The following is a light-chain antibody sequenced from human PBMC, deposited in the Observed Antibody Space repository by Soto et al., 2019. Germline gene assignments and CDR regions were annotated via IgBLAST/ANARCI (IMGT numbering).Light chain of an antibody. V-gene: IGLV2-11*01. CDR1: SSDVGRYNY. CDR2: DVT. J-gene: IGLJ3*02. CDR3: CSYAGSYSWV. Sequence: QSVLTQPRSVSGSPGQSVTISCTGTSSDVGRYNYVSWYQQHPGKAPKFMIYDVTERPSGVPDRFSGSKSGDTASLTISGLQVEDEADYYCCSYAGSYSWVFGGGTKLTVL.